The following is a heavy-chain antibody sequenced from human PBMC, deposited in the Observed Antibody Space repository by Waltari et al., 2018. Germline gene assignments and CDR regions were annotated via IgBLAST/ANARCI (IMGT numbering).Heavy chain of an antibody. CDR3: ASVARVVAATRDYYYYYGMDV. Sequence: QVQLVQSGAAVQTPGSSVKVSCKASGGTFSSYAISWVLQAPGQGLEWMGGIIPIFGTANYAQKFQGRVTITTDESTSTAYMELSSLRSEDTAVYYCASVARVVAATRDYYYYYGMDVWGQGTTVTVSS. D-gene: IGHD2-15*01. V-gene: IGHV1-69*05. CDR2: IIPIFGTA. CDR1: GGTFSSYA. J-gene: IGHJ6*02.